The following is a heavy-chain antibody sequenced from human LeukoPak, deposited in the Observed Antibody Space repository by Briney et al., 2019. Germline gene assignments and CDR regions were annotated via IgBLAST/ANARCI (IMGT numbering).Heavy chain of an antibody. CDR2: ISSSGSTI. J-gene: IGHJ4*02. V-gene: IGHV3-48*03. Sequence: GGSLRLSCAASGFTFSSYEMNWVRQPPGKGLEWVSYISSSGSTIYYADSVKGRFTISRDNAKNSLYLQMNSLRAEDTAVYYCASEDIVATRIPFDYWGQGTLVTVSS. CDR1: GFTFSSYE. D-gene: IGHD5-12*01. CDR3: ASEDIVATRIPFDY.